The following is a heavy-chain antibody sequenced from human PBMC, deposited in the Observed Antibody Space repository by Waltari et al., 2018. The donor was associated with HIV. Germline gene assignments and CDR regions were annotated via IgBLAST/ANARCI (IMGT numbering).Heavy chain of an antibody. CDR2: SYYSGST. Sequence: QVQLQESGPGLVKPSETLSLTCTVSGGSISSYYWSWIRQPPGKGLEWIGYSYYSGSTNYTPSLKSRVNMSVDTSKNQFSPKLSSVAAAETAVYYCAREYYYDSSGQFDIWGQGTMVTVSS. J-gene: IGHJ3*02. CDR1: GGSISSYY. V-gene: IGHV4-59*01. CDR3: AREYYYDSSGQFDI. D-gene: IGHD3-22*01.